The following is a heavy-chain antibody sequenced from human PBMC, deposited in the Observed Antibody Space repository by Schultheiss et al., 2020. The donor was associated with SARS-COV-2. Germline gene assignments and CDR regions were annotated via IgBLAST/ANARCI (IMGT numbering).Heavy chain of an antibody. D-gene: IGHD2-2*01. CDR3: ARGCITCYNDY. CDR1: GYTFNIYG. J-gene: IGHJ4*02. Sequence: GESLKISCRASGYTFNIYGVTWVRQAPGQGLEWVGWISGHNGDTSYGLEFQGRVTMTADTSTSTAYMELRSLRSDDTAVYYCARGCITCYNDYWGQGSLVTVSS. CDR2: ISGHNGDT. V-gene: IGHV1-18*01.